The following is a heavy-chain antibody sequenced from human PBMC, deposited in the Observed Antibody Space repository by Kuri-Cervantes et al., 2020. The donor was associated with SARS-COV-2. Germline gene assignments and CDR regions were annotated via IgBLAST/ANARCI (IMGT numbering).Heavy chain of an antibody. V-gene: IGHV3-53*01. CDR1: GFTFTDYW. D-gene: IGHD2-2*01. J-gene: IGHJ6*02. CDR3: AKTTPGSTSRIFYGMEV. Sequence: GESLKISCAASGFTFTDYWMSWVRQAPGKGLEWVSIIYNDGTTYYADSVKGRFTISRDNSKNMVYLQVNSLRAEDTAVYYCAKTTPGSTSRIFYGMEVWGQGTTVTVSS. CDR2: IYNDGTT.